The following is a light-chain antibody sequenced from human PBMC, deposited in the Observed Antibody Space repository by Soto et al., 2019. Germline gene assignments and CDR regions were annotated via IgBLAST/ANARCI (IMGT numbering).Light chain of an antibody. CDR1: QSVSSSY. Sequence: EIVLTQSPGTLSLSPGERATLSCRASQSVSSSYLAWYQQKPGQAPRLLIYGASSRATGIPDRFSGSGSGTDFTLTISRLEPEDFAVYYCKQYGSSLLTFGQGTKVEIK. V-gene: IGKV3-20*01. CDR3: KQYGSSLLT. CDR2: GAS. J-gene: IGKJ1*01.